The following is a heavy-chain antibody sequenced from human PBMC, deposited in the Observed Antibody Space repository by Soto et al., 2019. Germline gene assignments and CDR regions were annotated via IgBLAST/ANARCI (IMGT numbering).Heavy chain of an antibody. CDR2: FDPEDGET. V-gene: IGHV1-24*01. D-gene: IGHD5-12*01. J-gene: IGHJ4*02. CDR1: GYTLTELS. Sequence: ASVKVSCKVSGYTLTELSMHWVRQAPGKGLEWMGGFDPEDGETIYAQKFQGRVTMTEDTSTDTAYMELSSLRSEETAGYYCATTGDASVATEFDYWGQGTLVTVSS. CDR3: ATTGDASVATEFDY.